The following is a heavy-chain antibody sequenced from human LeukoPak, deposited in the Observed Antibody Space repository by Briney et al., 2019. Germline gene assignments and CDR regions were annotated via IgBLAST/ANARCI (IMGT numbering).Heavy chain of an antibody. Sequence: GRSLRLSRAASGFTFSSSGMHWVRQAPGKGLEWVAVISYDGSTKCYADSVKGRFTISRDNSKNTLYLQMNSLRAEDTAVYYCAKYDFWSGYGIDVWGQGTTVTVSS. CDR2: ISYDGSTK. J-gene: IGHJ6*02. D-gene: IGHD3-3*01. V-gene: IGHV3-30*18. CDR3: AKYDFWSGYGIDV. CDR1: GFTFSSSG.